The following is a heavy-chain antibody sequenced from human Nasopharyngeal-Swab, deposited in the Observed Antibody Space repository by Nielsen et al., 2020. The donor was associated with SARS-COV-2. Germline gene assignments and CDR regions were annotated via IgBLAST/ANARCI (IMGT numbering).Heavy chain of an antibody. D-gene: IGHD3-3*01. Sequence: GAALKNCSECSGSRFISDMLGGGQQMPGKGVEWVGINYAGDSDTRYSPSFQGQVTISADKAISTAFLQWSSLKASDTAMYYCARQAPHYDFWSGSAYYMDVWGKGTTVTVSS. V-gene: IGHV5-51*07. CDR3: ARQAPHYDFWSGSAYYMDV. J-gene: IGHJ6*03. CDR1: GSRFISDM. CDR2: NYAGDSDT.